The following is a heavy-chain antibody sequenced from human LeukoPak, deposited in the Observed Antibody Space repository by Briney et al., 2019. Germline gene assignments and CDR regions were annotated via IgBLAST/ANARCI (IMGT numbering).Heavy chain of an antibody. CDR1: GFSVSYNY. CDR2: IYANGRT. D-gene: IGHD5-12*01. J-gene: IGHJ4*02. Sequence: GGPLRLSCAASGFSVSYNYMSWVRQAPGKGLEWASVIYANGRTYYADSVKGRFTISRGNSQNTVDLQMNSLRDEDTAMYYCSTTVPNVVATMITDYWGQGTLVTVSS. CDR3: STTVPNVVATMITDY. V-gene: IGHV3-53*01.